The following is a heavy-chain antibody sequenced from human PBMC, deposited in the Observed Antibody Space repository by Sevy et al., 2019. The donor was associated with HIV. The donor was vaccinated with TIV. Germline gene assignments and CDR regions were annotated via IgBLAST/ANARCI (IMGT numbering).Heavy chain of an antibody. CDR3: ARDPTYYDFWSGYYTGWFDP. D-gene: IGHD3-3*01. CDR1: GFTFSNYA. V-gene: IGHV3-11*01. J-gene: IGHJ5*02. CDR2: ISGTGNTK. Sequence: GGSLRLSCAASGFTFSNYAMNWIRQAPGKGLEWVSYISGTGNTKYYTDSVKGRFTISRDNAKNSLFLQMDSLRVEDTAVYYCARDPTYYDFWSGYYTGWFDPWGQGTLVTVSS.